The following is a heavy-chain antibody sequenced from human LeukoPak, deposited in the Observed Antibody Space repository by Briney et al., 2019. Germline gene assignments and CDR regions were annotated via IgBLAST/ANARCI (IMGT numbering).Heavy chain of an antibody. J-gene: IGHJ4*02. Sequence: SETLSLTCNVSGGSVSHYYWSWIRQPPGKGLEWIGYMYYGGSSNYNPSLKSRVTISIDTSKDQFSLKLNSVTAADTAVYYCAGPTYMSATGYFDYWGQGILVTVPS. CDR1: GGSVSHYY. CDR2: MYYGGSS. D-gene: IGHD1-1*01. V-gene: IGHV4-59*02. CDR3: AGPTYMSATGYFDY.